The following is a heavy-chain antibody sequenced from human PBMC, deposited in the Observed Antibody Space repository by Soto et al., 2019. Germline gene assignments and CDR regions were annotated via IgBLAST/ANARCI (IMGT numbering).Heavy chain of an antibody. Sequence: GGSLRLSCAASGFTFSSYSMNWVRQAPGKGLEWVSYISSSSSTIYYADSVKGRFTISRDNAKNSLYLQMNSLRDEDTAVYYCARRRLIVGVLYSSYCMDVWGQGTTVTVSS. J-gene: IGHJ6*02. V-gene: IGHV3-48*02. CDR1: GFTFSSYS. CDR2: ISSSSSTI. D-gene: IGHD2-21*01. CDR3: ARRRLIVGVLYSSYCMDV.